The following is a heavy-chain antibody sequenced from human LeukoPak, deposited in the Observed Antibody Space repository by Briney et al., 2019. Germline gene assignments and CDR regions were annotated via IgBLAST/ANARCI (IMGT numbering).Heavy chain of an antibody. CDR3: TTDNYDFWSGYSSGRN. CDR1: GFTFSNAW. V-gene: IGHV3-15*01. J-gene: IGHJ4*02. Sequence: PGGSLRLSCAASGFTFSNAWMSWVRQAPGKGLEWVGRIKSKTDTGTAHYAAPVEGRFTISRDDSKNTLYLQMNSLKSEDTAVYYCTTDNYDFWSGYSSGRNWGQGTLVTVSS. D-gene: IGHD3-3*01. CDR2: IKSKTDTGTA.